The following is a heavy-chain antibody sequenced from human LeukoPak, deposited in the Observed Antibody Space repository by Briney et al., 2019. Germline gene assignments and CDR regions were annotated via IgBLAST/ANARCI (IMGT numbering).Heavy chain of an antibody. D-gene: IGHD2-15*01. CDR3: ARDRAVVVVAATLWADY. CDR2: ISAYNGNT. J-gene: IGHJ4*02. V-gene: IGHV1-18*01. Sequence: ASVKVSCKASGYTFTSYGISWVRQATGQGLEWMGWISAYNGNTNYAQKLQGRVTMTTDTSTSTAYMELRSLRSDDTAVYYCARDRAVVVVAATLWADYGGQGTLVTVSS. CDR1: GYTFTSYG.